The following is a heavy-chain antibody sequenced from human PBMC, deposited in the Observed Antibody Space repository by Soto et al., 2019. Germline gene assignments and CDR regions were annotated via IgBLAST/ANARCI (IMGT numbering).Heavy chain of an antibody. CDR2: IHYTGRT. CDR1: GGSISSNY. D-gene: IGHD5-12*01. CDR3: ARDREMATSFYYGMDV. Sequence: TSETLSLTXIVSGGSISSNYWSWIRQPPGKGLEWIGFIHYTGRTNFNPSLRSRVTISVDTSKNQFSLKLTSVTAADTAVYYCARDREMATSFYYGMDVWGQGTTVTVSS. V-gene: IGHV4-59*01. J-gene: IGHJ6*02.